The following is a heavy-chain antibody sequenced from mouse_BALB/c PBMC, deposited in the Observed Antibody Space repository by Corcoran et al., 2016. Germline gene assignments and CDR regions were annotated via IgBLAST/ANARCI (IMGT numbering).Heavy chain of an antibody. J-gene: IGHJ2*01. CDR3: ARGDY. Sequence: EVLLQQSGPELVKPGASVKIPCKASGYRFTDYNMDWVRQSHGKSLEWIGDINPRSGGTSYNQKFKGKATLTVDKSSSTAYMELRSLTSEDSAVYYCARGDYWGQGTTLTVSS. CDR2: INPRSGGT. V-gene: IGHV1-18*01. CDR1: GYRFTDYN.